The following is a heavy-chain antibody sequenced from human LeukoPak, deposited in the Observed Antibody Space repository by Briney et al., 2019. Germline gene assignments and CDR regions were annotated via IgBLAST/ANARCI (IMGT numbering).Heavy chain of an antibody. Sequence: ASVKVSCKASGYTFTDYFMNWVRQAPGQGLEWMGWINPNSGNTGYAQKFQGRVTMTRNTSISTAYMELSSLTSEDTAVYYCARRGKGLGYYMDVWGKGTTVTISS. CDR1: GYTFTDYF. J-gene: IGHJ6*03. CDR2: INPNSGNT. D-gene: IGHD3-16*01. V-gene: IGHV1-8*02. CDR3: ARRGKGLGYYMDV.